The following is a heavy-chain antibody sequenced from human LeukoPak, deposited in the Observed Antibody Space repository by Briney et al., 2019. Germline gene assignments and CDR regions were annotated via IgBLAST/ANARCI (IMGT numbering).Heavy chain of an antibody. Sequence: GRSLRLSCAASGFTFDDYAMHWVRQAPGKGLEWVSGISWISGSIGYADSVKGRFTISRDNAKNSLYLQMNSLRAEDTALYYCAKDKVVAATGFFDYWGQGTLVTVSS. V-gene: IGHV3-9*01. CDR3: AKDKVVAATGFFDY. CDR1: GFTFDDYA. J-gene: IGHJ4*02. D-gene: IGHD2-15*01. CDR2: ISWISGSI.